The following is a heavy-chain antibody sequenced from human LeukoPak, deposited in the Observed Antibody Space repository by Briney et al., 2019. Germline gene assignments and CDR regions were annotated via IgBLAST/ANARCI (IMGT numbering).Heavy chain of an antibody. V-gene: IGHV1-69*04. CDR2: IIPILGIA. Sequence: SVKVSCKASGGTFSSYAISWVRRAPGQGLEWMGRIIPILGIANYAQKFQGRVTITADKSTSTAYMELSSLRSEDTAVYYCAREEYYDYVWGSYRPLDYWGQGTLVTVSS. J-gene: IGHJ4*02. CDR3: AREEYYDYVWGSYRPLDY. D-gene: IGHD3-16*02. CDR1: GGTFSSYA.